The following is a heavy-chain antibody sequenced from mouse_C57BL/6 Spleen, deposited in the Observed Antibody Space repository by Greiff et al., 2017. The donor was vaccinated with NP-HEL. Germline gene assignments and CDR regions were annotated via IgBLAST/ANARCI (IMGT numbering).Heavy chain of an antibody. CDR1: GFTFSDYG. CDR2: ISSGSSTI. CDR3: ARPYYYGSSTGYAMDY. Sequence: EVKVVESGGGLVKPGGSLKLSCAASGFTFSDYGMHWVRQAPEKGLEWVAYISSGSSTIYYADTVKGRFTISRDNAKNTLFLQMTSLRSEDTAMYYCARPYYYGSSTGYAMDYWGQGTSVTVSS. D-gene: IGHD1-1*01. J-gene: IGHJ4*01. V-gene: IGHV5-17*01.